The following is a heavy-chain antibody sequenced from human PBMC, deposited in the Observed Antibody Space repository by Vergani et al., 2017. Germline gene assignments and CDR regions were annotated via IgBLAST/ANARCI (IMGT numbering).Heavy chain of an antibody. D-gene: IGHD2-21*01. CDR1: GGSISSSSYY. CDR3: AREGCGGDCSGPYWYFDL. Sequence: QLQLQESGPGLVKPSETLSLPCTVSGGSISSSSYYWGWIRQPPGKGLEWIGSIYYSGSTYYNPSLKSRVTISVDTSKNQFSLKLSSVTAADTAVYYCAREGCGGDCSGPYWYFDLWGRGTLVTVSS. CDR2: IYYSGST. V-gene: IGHV4-39*07. J-gene: IGHJ2*01.